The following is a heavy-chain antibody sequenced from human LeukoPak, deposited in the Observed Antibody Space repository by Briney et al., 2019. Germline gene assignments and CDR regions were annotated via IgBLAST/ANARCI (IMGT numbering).Heavy chain of an antibody. CDR1: GFTFSSYS. D-gene: IGHD1-26*01. V-gene: IGHV3-21*04. CDR2: ISSSSSYI. Sequence: GGSRRLSCAASGFTFSSYSMNWVRQAPGKGLEWVSSISSSSSYIYYADSVKGRFTISRDNAKNSLYLQMNSLRAEDTAVYYCARGTRIVGATDWFDPWGQGTLVTVSS. CDR3: ARGTRIVGATDWFDP. J-gene: IGHJ5*02.